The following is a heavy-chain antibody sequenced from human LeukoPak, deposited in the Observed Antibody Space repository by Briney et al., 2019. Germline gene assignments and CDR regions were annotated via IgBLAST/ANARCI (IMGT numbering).Heavy chain of an antibody. J-gene: IGHJ5*02. V-gene: IGHV4-39*07. CDR2: IYSRGIS. CDR3: ARDVRGVYDWFDP. CDR1: GGSISSSSYL. Sequence: PSETLSLTCTVSGGSISSSSYLWGWLRQPPGKGLEWIGSIYSRGISYYNPSLKSRVTISLDTSKNQFSLKLSSVTAADTAVYYCARDVRGVYDWFDPWGQGALVTVSS. D-gene: IGHD3-10*01.